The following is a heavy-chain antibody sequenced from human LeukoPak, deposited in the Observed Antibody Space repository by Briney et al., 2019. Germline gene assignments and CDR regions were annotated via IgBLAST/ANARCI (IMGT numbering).Heavy chain of an antibody. D-gene: IGHD6-25*01. CDR2: ISYNGRNK. CDR3: AREAEALDY. J-gene: IGHJ4*02. CDR1: GFTFSSYA. Sequence: GRSLRLSCAASGFTFSSYAMHWVRQAPGKGLEWVALISYNGRNKYYADSVKGRFTISRDNSKNTLYLQMNSLRGEDTAVYYCAREAEALDYWGQGTLVTVSS. V-gene: IGHV3-30*04.